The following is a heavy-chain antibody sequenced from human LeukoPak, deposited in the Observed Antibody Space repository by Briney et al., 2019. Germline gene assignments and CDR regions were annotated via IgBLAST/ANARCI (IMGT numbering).Heavy chain of an antibody. CDR1: GGSISSSPYY. Sequence: SETLSLTCSVSGGSISSSPYYWGWIRQPPGKGLEWIASINYSGTTYYNSSLRSRVTISVDTSKDQFSLQLSSVTAADTAVYFCARRYGGRDWFDPWGQGTLVTVSS. CDR3: ARRYGGRDWFDP. D-gene: IGHD5-12*01. J-gene: IGHJ5*02. V-gene: IGHV4-39*07. CDR2: INYSGTT.